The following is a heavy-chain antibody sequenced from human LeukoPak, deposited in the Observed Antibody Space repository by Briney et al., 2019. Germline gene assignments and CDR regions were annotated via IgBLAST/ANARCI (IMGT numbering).Heavy chain of an antibody. CDR2: IDEHGTTI. D-gene: IGHD3-10*01. Sequence: GGSLRLSRAASGFTFSRYWMHWVRQAPGVGLVWVSRIDEHGTTIDYADSVRDRFTISRDNAKNTLYLHMNSLRAEDTAMYYCARDVGGAGSHWGQGSLVTVSS. V-gene: IGHV3-74*01. CDR1: GFTFSRYW. CDR3: ARDVGGAGSH. J-gene: IGHJ4*02.